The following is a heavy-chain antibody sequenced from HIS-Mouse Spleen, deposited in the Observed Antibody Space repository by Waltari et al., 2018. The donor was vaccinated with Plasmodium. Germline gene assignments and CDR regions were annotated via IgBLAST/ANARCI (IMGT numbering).Heavy chain of an antibody. CDR3: AKDRRSSSWYVDY. D-gene: IGHD6-13*01. CDR1: GFTFSSYG. CDR2: ISYDGSNK. Sequence: QVQLVESGGGVVQPGRSLRLSSAASGFTFSSYGMHWVRQAPGKGLEWVAVISYDGSNKYYADSVKGRFTISRDNSKNTLYLQMNSLRAEDTAVYYCAKDRRSSSWYVDYWGQGTLVTVSS. J-gene: IGHJ4*02. V-gene: IGHV3-30*18.